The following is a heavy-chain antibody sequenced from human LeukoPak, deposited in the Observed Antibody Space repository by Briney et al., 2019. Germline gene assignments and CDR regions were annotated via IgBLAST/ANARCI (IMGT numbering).Heavy chain of an antibody. V-gene: IGHV1-2*02. CDR3: ARAPPMATITNPPYFDY. J-gene: IGHJ4*02. CDR2: INPNGERT. CDR1: GYTFTGHY. D-gene: IGHD5-24*01. Sequence: SMKPSCKASGYTFTGHYMHWDRHPPRQGLEWVGWINPNGERTNYAQSIQGRRTMPRDTSISPAYMEPSWLMTAGPSVYYGARAPPMATITNPPYFDYWGQGTLVTVSS.